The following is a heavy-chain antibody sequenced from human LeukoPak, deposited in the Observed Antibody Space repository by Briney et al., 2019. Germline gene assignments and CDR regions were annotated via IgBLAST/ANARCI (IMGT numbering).Heavy chain of an antibody. Sequence: PGGSLRLSCAASGFTFSIYWMSWVRQAPGKGLEWGSFIYIDNTHYSYSVNGRFTISRDNSKNTLYLQMNSLRAEDTAIYYCAKDRASITWDGRYFDLWGRGTMVTVSS. CDR2: IYIDNT. J-gene: IGHJ2*01. D-gene: IGHD6-13*01. CDR3: AKDRASITWDGRYFDL. CDR1: GFTFSIYW. V-gene: IGHV3-23*03.